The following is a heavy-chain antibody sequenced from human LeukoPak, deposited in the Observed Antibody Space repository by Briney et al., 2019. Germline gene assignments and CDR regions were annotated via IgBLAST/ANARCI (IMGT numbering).Heavy chain of an antibody. Sequence: SETLSLTCAVYGESFSGYYWTWIRQPPGKGLEWIGQINHSGSTNYNPSLKSRVTISVATSKNQSSLRLNSVTAADTAVYYCARRGTIGTTTVDYWGQGTPVTVSS. D-gene: IGHD1-1*01. CDR2: INHSGST. J-gene: IGHJ4*02. CDR1: GESFSGYY. CDR3: ARRGTIGTTTVDY. V-gene: IGHV4-34*01.